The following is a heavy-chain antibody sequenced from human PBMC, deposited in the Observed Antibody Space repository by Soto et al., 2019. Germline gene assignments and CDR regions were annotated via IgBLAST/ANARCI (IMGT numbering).Heavy chain of an antibody. D-gene: IGHD3-3*01. CDR2: ISYDGSNK. Sequence: QVQLVESGGGVVQPGRSLRLSCAASGFTFSSYGMHWVRQAPGKGLEWVAVISYDGSNKYYADSVKGRFTISRDNSKRTLYLQMNSLRAEDTAVYYCAKEWDYDFWSGYYHYWGQGTLVTVSS. V-gene: IGHV3-30*18. CDR1: GFTFSSYG. J-gene: IGHJ4*02. CDR3: AKEWDYDFWSGYYHY.